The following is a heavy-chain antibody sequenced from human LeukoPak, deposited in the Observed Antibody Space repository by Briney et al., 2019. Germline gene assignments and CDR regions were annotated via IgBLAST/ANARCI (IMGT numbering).Heavy chain of an antibody. CDR3: ARVGTTVVYNWFDP. J-gene: IGHJ5*02. CDR2: ISSSGSTI. CDR1: GFTFSDYY. Sequence: PGGSLRLSCAASGFTFSDYYMSWIRQAPGKGLEWVSYISSSGSTIYYADSVKGRFTISRDNAKNSLYLQMNSLRAEDTAVYYCARVGTTVVYNWFDPWGQGTLVTVSS. D-gene: IGHD4-23*01. V-gene: IGHV3-11*01.